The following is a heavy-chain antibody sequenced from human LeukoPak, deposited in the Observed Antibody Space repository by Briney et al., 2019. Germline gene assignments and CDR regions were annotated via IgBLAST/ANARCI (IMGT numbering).Heavy chain of an antibody. CDR1: GGSISSSNW. J-gene: IGHJ3*02. CDR2: IYHSGST. Sequence: SETLSLTCAVSGGSISSSNWWSWVRQPPGKGLEWIGEIYHSGSTNYNPSLKSRVTISVDKPKNQVALKLSSVTAADTAVYYCASGLDAFDIWGQGTMVTVSS. CDR3: ASGLDAFDI. V-gene: IGHV4-4*02.